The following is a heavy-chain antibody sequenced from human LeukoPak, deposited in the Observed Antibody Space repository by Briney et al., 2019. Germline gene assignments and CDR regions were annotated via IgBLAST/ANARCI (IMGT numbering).Heavy chain of an antibody. V-gene: IGHV1-69*04. CDR2: IIPILGIA. D-gene: IGHD4-17*01. CDR3: ARDQDGDPR. CDR1: GGTFNSYA. J-gene: IGHJ4*02. Sequence: SVRVSCKASGGTFNSYAISWVRQAPGQGLEWMGRIIPILGIANYAQKFQGRVTITADKSTSTAYMELSSLRSEDTAVYYCARDQDGDPRWGQGTLVTVSS.